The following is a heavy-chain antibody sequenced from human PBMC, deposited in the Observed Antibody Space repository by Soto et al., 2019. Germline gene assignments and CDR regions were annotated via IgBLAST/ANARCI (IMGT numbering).Heavy chain of an antibody. Sequence: GGSLRLSCAAPGFTFSNYWMDWVRQAPGKGLEWVANINQDGSEKHYVDSVKGRFTISRDNAKNSLYLQMSGLIAEDSALYYCSPSLDYWGHGTLVTVSS. V-gene: IGHV3-7*01. CDR3: SPSLDY. J-gene: IGHJ4*01. CDR2: INQDGSEK. CDR1: GFTFSNYW.